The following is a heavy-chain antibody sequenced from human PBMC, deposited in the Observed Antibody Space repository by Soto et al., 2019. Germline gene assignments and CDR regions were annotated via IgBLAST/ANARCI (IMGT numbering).Heavy chain of an antibody. CDR2: IYYSGST. J-gene: IGHJ6*02. Sequence: SETLSLTCTVSGGSISSYYWSWIRQPPGKGLEWTGYIYYSGSTNYNPSLKSRVTISVDTSKNQFSLKLSSVTAADTAVYYCARGGMVSGAAGDYYYGMDVWGQGTTVTVSS. CDR3: ARGGMVSGAAGDYYYGMDV. V-gene: IGHV4-59*01. D-gene: IGHD6-13*01. CDR1: GGSISSYY.